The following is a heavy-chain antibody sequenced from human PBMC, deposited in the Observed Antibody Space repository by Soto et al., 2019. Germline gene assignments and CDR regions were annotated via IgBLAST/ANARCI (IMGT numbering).Heavy chain of an antibody. J-gene: IGHJ5*02. V-gene: IGHV4-59*12. CDR3: ARADSSSWRNWFDP. Sequence: PLVPMSLTCSVADGSSSSYYRSCIRRTPGKGLEWIGYIYYSVSTNYNPSLKSRVTISVDTSKNQFSLKLSSVTAADTAVYYCARADSSSWRNWFDPWGQGTLVTVSS. CDR1: DGSSSSYY. CDR2: IYYSVST. D-gene: IGHD6-13*01.